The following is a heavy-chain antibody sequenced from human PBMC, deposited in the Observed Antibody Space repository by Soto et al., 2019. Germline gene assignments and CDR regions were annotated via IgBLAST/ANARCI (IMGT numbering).Heavy chain of an antibody. V-gene: IGHV4-39*02. CDR2: IYYSGST. CDR1: GGSISSSSYY. D-gene: IGHD5-12*01. J-gene: IGHJ4*02. CDR3: AREGPEYSGGGNYFDY. Sequence: PSETLSLTCTVSGGSISSSSYYWGWIRQPPGKGLEWIGSIYYSGSTYYNPSLKSRVTISVYTSKNQCSLTLSSVTAADTAVYYCAREGPEYSGGGNYFDYWGQGTRVTVSS.